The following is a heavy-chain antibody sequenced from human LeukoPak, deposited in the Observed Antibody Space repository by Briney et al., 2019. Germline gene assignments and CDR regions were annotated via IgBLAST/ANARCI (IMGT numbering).Heavy chain of an antibody. CDR2: IYYSGST. CDR3: ARETGYSSSLGAFDI. CDR1: GGSFXGYY. V-gene: IGHV4-31*11. Sequence: TLSLTXAXXGGSFXGYYWSWIRQHPGKGLEWIGYIYYSGSTYYNPSLKSRVTISVDTSKNQFSLKLSSVTAADTAVYYCARETGYSSSLGAFDIWGQGTMVTVSS. D-gene: IGHD6-13*01. J-gene: IGHJ3*02.